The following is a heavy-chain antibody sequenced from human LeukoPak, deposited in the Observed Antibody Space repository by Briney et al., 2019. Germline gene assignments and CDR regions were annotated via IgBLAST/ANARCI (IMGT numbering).Heavy chain of an antibody. CDR1: GGSISSGGYS. CDR3: ARDIYYYGSGSYGPRVNYYYMDV. D-gene: IGHD3-10*01. Sequence: PSETLSLTCAVSGGSISSGGYSWSWIRQPPGKGLEWIGYIYHSGSTNYNPSLKSRVTISVDTSKNQFSLKLSSVTAADTAVYYCARDIYYYGSGSYGPRVNYYYMDVWGKGTTVTVSS. J-gene: IGHJ6*03. CDR2: IYHSGST. V-gene: IGHV4-30-2*01.